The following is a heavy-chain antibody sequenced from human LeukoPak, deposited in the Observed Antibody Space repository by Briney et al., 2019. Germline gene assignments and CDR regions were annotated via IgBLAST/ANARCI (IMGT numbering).Heavy chain of an antibody. Sequence: PGGSLRLSCAASGFTFSTYSMSWVRQTPGKGLEWVSYISSSSSTIYYADSVKGRFTIFRDNAKNSLFLQMNSLRAEDTAVYYCAKDSSPDYWGQGTLVIVSS. V-gene: IGHV3-48*01. CDR2: ISSSSSTI. J-gene: IGHJ4*02. D-gene: IGHD6-13*01. CDR1: GFTFSTYS. CDR3: AKDSSPDY.